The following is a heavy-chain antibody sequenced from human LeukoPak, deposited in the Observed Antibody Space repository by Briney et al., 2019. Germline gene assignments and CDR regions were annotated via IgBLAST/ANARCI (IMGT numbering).Heavy chain of an antibody. CDR3: ARDLRGGYFDY. V-gene: IGHV4-59*01. J-gene: IGHJ4*02. CDR1: GGSISSYY. CDR2: IYYSGST. Sequence: KTSETLSLTCTVSGGSISSYYWSWIRQPPGKGLEWIGYIYYSGSTNCNPSLKSRVTISVDTSKNQFSLKLSSVTAADTAVYYCARDLRGGYFDYWGQGTLVTVSS. D-gene: IGHD5-12*01.